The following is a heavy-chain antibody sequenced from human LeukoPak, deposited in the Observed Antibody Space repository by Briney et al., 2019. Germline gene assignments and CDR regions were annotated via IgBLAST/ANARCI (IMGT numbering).Heavy chain of an antibody. Sequence: ASVTASCMASRYTFTSYGISWVRQAHGQGLEWMGWISAYNGNTNYAQKLQGRVTMTTDTSTSTAYMELRSLRSDDTAVYYCARVSLVQYYFDYWGQGTLVTVSS. D-gene: IGHD1-1*01. CDR2: ISAYNGNT. J-gene: IGHJ4*02. CDR1: RYTFTSYG. V-gene: IGHV1-18*01. CDR3: ARVSLVQYYFDY.